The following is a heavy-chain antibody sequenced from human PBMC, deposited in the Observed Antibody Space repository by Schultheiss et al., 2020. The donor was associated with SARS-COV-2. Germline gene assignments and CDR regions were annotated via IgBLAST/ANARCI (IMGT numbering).Heavy chain of an antibody. V-gene: IGHV4-34*01. J-gene: IGHJ4*02. CDR3: ASEEGYCTNGVCYTNLGY. D-gene: IGHD2-8*01. Sequence: SETLSLTCAVYGGSFSAYYWSWIRQPPGKGLEWIGEINHSGSTNYNPSLKSRVTISVDTSKNQFSLKLSSVTAADTAVYYCASEEGYCTNGVCYTNLGYWGQGTLVTVSS. CDR1: GGSFSAYY. CDR2: INHSGST.